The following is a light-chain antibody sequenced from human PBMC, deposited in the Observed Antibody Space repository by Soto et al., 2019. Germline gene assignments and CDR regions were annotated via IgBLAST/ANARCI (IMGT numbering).Light chain of an antibody. CDR1: SSNIGAGYD. CDR2: GNS. J-gene: IGLJ2*01. Sequence: QSVLTQPPSVSEAPGQRVTISCTGSSSNIGAGYDVHWYQQLPGTAPKLLIYGNSNRPSGVPDRFSGSKSGTSASLAITGLQAEDEADYYCQSYDSSPSRVFGGGTKLTVL. CDR3: QSYDSSPSRV. V-gene: IGLV1-40*01.